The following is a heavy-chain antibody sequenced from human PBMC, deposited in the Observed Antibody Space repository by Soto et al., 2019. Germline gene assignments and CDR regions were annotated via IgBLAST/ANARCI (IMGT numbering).Heavy chain of an antibody. J-gene: IGHJ3*02. CDR2: ISAYNGNT. V-gene: IGHV1-18*01. Sequence: WACHENGQGLEWMGWISAYNGNTNYAQKLQGRVTMTTDTSTSTAYMELRSLRSDDTAVYYCARLIAAAGDDAFDIWGQGTMVTVTS. D-gene: IGHD6-13*01. CDR3: ARLIAAAGDDAFDI.